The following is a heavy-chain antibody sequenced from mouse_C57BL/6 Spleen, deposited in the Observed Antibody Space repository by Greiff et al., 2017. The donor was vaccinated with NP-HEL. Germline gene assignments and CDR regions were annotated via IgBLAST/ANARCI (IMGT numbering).Heavy chain of an antibody. CDR1: GYAFSSSW. J-gene: IGHJ2*01. V-gene: IGHV1-82*01. Sequence: VKLQESGPELVKPGASVKISCKASGYAFSSSWMNWVKQRPGKGLEWIGRIYPGDGDTNYNGKFKGKATLTADKSSSTAYMQLSSLTSEDSAVYFCARSFYYDYFDYWGQGTTLTVSS. D-gene: IGHD2-4*01. CDR3: ARSFYYDYFDY. CDR2: IYPGDGDT.